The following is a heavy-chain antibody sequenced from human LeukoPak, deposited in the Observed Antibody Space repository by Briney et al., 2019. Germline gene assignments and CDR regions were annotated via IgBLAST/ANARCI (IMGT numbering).Heavy chain of an antibody. V-gene: IGHV3-21*01. J-gene: IGHJ4*02. D-gene: IGHD6-19*01. Sequence: GGSLRPSCAASGFTFDDYGMSWVRHTPGKGLEWVSSISSSSSYIYYADSVKGRFTISRDNAKNSLYLQMNSLRVEDTAVYYCARAPTFSGWFDYWGQGTLVTVSS. CDR2: ISSSSSYI. CDR3: ARAPTFSGWFDY. CDR1: GFTFDDYG.